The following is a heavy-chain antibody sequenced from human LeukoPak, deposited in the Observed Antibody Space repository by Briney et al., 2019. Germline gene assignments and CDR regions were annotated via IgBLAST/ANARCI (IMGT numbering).Heavy chain of an antibody. Sequence: GGSLRLSCAASGFTFSSYWMHWVRRAPGKGLVWFSRVNTAGSGTTYADSVKGRFTISRDNAKNTLYLQMNSLRAEDTAVYYCVRVVSTNWFDPWGQGTLVTVSS. V-gene: IGHV3-74*01. CDR1: GFTFSSYW. D-gene: IGHD2/OR15-2a*01. CDR2: VNTAGSGT. J-gene: IGHJ5*02. CDR3: VRVVSTNWFDP.